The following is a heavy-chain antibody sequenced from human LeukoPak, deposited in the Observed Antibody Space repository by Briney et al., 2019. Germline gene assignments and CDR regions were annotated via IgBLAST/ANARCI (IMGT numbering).Heavy chain of an antibody. CDR1: GGSISSRSYY. D-gene: IGHD5-24*01. J-gene: IGHJ6*03. V-gene: IGHV4-39*07. CDR3: ARFGRGYNRQDLYYYMDV. CDR2: IYYSGST. Sequence: SETLSLTCTVSGGSISSRSYYWGWIRQPPGKGLEWIGSIYYSGSTYYNPSLKSRVTISVDTSKNQFSLKLSSVTAADTAVYYCARFGRGYNRQDLYYYMDVWGKGTTVTVSS.